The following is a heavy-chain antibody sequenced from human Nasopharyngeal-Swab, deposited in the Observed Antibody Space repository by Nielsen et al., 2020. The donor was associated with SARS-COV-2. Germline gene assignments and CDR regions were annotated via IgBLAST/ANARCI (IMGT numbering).Heavy chain of an antibody. CDR3: ARGGLLELGFYWYFDL. D-gene: IGHD2-21*02. J-gene: IGHJ2*01. Sequence: GESLKISCAASGFTFSSYAMHWVRQAPGKGLEWVAVISYDGSNKYYADSVKGRFTISRDNSKNTLYLQMNSLRAEGTAVYYCARGGLLELGFYWYFDLWGRGTLVTVSS. CDR1: GFTFSSYA. V-gene: IGHV3-30-3*01. CDR2: ISYDGSNK.